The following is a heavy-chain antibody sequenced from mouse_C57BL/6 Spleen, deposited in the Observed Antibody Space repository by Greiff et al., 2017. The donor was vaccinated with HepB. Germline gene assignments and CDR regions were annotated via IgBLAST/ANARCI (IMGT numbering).Heavy chain of an antibody. CDR3: ARSGGFYYGSSY. D-gene: IGHD1-1*01. J-gene: IGHJ2*01. CDR2: IDPSDSYT. V-gene: IGHV1-50*01. Sequence: QVQLQQPGAELVKPGASVKLSCKASGYTFTSYWMQWVKQRPGQGLEWIGEIDPSDSYTNYNQKFKGKATLTVDTSSSTAYMQLSSLTSEDSAVYYCARSGGFYYGSSYWGQGTTLTVSS. CDR1: GYTFTSYW.